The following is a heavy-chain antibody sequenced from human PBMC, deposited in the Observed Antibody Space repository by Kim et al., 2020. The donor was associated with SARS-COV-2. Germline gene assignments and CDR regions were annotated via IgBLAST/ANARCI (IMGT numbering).Heavy chain of an antibody. Sequence: TGNADSGKGRINISRDNDKTSLYLQMNSLRAEDTALYYCARGYISGPFDSWGHGTLVTVSS. D-gene: IGHD6-19*01. CDR3: ARGYISGPFDS. V-gene: IGHV3-20*03. CDR2: T. J-gene: IGHJ4*01.